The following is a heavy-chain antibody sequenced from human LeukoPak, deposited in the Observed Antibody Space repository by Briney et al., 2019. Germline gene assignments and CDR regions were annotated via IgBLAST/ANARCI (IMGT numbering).Heavy chain of an antibody. D-gene: IGHD6-13*01. Sequence: SETLPLTCTVSDYSISSGYYWGWIRQPPGKGLEWIGYIYYSGSTNYNPSLKSRVTISVDTSKNQFSLKLSSVTAADTAVYYCARTTEAHSWRTRYYDYYMDVWGKGTTVTVSS. J-gene: IGHJ6*03. V-gene: IGHV4-61*01. CDR1: DYSISSGYY. CDR2: IYYSGST. CDR3: ARTTEAHSWRTRYYDYYMDV.